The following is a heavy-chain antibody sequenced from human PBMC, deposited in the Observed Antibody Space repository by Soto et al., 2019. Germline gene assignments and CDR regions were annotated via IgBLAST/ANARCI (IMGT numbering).Heavy chain of an antibody. D-gene: IGHD4-4*01. V-gene: IGHV4-34*01. CDR2: INHSGST. Sequence: PSETLSLTCAVYGGSFSGYYWSWIRQPPGKGLEWIGEINHSGSTNYNPSLKSRVTISVDTSKNQFSLKLSSVTAADTAVYYCARRVDYSTYYYYYMDVWGKGTTVTVSS. J-gene: IGHJ6*03. CDR1: GGSFSGYY. CDR3: ARRVDYSTYYYYYMDV.